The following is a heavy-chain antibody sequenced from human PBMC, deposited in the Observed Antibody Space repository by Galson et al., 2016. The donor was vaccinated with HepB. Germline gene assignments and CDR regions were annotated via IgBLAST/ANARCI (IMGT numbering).Heavy chain of an antibody. J-gene: IGHJ3*02. CDR3: TTSPQKYDAFDS. Sequence: QVQLQESGPGLVKPSQTLSLTCAVSGGSISSGGYYWNWIRQHPGKGLEWIGYIYYSGSTNYNPSLNRRVTISVEPAKNQFSPNLYSVPAADTAVYYCTTSPQKYDAFDSWGQGTMVTVSS. CDR1: GGSISSGGYY. CDR2: IYYSGST. V-gene: IGHV4-31*11.